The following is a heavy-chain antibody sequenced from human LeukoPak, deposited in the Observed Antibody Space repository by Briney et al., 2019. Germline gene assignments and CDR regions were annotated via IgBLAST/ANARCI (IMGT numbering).Heavy chain of an antibody. D-gene: IGHD3-9*01. CDR2: INPTSGGT. J-gene: IGHJ3*02. CDR3: ARDIDYDILTGYLPEGDDAFDI. Sequence: ASVKISCRASGYTFTGYYIHWVRQAPGQGLEWMGWINPTSGGTNYAQKFQGRVTLTRDTSISTAYMVLSRLRSDDTAVYYCARDIDYDILTGYLPEGDDAFDIWGQGTMVTVSS. CDR1: GYTFTGYY. V-gene: IGHV1-2*02.